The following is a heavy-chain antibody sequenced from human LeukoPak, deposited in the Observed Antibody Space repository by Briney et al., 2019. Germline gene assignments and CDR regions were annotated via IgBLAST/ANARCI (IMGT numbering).Heavy chain of an antibody. CDR3: ARGSSWYVMDY. D-gene: IGHD6-13*01. Sequence: PSETLSLTCTVSGGSISSYYWSWIRQPAGKGLEWIGRIYTSGSTNYNPSLKSRVTMSVDTSENQFPLKLSSVTAADTAVYYCARGSSWYVMDYWGQGTLVTVSS. J-gene: IGHJ4*02. CDR2: IYTSGST. CDR1: GGSISSYY. V-gene: IGHV4-4*07.